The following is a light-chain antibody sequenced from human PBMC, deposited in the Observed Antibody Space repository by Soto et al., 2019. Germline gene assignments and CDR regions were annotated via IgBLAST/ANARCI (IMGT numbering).Light chain of an antibody. CDR1: QSISSW. J-gene: IGKJ1*01. Sequence: DIQMTQSPSTLSASVGYRVTITCRASQSISSWLAWYQQKPGKAPKLLIYKASSLKSGVPSRFSGSGSGTEFTLTISSLQPDDFATYYCQQYNSYSPWTFGQGTKVEIK. CDR3: QQYNSYSPWT. CDR2: KAS. V-gene: IGKV1-5*03.